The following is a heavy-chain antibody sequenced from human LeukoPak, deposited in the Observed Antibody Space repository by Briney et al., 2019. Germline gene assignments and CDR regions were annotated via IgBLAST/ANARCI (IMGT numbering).Heavy chain of an antibody. J-gene: IGHJ4*02. D-gene: IGHD3-10*01. V-gene: IGHV3-15*01. CDR3: TTDLGITMIRGVIVY. CDR1: GLSFTNAW. Sequence: PGGSLRLSCADSGLSFTNAWMSWVRQAPGKGLEWVGRIKSKGDGETTDYAAPVKGRFTMSRDDSKGMLYLYMNSLKTEDTAAYYCTTDLGITMIRGVIVYWGRGTLVTVSS. CDR2: IKSKGDGETT.